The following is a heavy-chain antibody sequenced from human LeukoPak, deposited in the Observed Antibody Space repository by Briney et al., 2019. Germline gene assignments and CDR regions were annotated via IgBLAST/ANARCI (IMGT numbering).Heavy chain of an antibody. D-gene: IGHD1-26*01. V-gene: IGHV4-59*01. CDR2: IYYSGST. CDR3: ARDQSGSPEGFDI. Sequence: SETLSLTCTVSGGSISSYYWSWIRQPPGKGLEWTGYIYYSGSTNYNPSLKSRVTISVDTSKNQFSLKLSSVTAADTAVYYCARDQSGSPEGFDIWGQGTIVTVSS. J-gene: IGHJ3*02. CDR1: GGSISSYY.